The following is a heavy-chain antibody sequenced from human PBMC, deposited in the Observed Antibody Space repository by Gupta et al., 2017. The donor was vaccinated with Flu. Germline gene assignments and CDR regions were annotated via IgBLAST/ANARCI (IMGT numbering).Heavy chain of an antibody. J-gene: IGHJ4*02. CDR3: ARDAVVVVAATPSTPGEFDY. CDR2: IWYDGSNK. CDR1: GFTFSSYG. Sequence: QVQLVESGGGVVQPGRSLRLSCAASGFTFSSYGMHWVRQAPGKGLEWVAVIWYDGSNKYYADSVKGRFTISRDNSKNTLYLQMNSLRAEDTAVYYCARDAVVVVAATPSTPGEFDYWGQGTLVTVSS. D-gene: IGHD2-15*01. V-gene: IGHV3-33*01.